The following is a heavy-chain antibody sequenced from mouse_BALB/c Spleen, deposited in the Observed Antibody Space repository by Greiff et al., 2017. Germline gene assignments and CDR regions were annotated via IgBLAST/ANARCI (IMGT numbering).Heavy chain of an antibody. CDR3: ARGAVVAPYAMDY. CDR1: GFTFSDYY. V-gene: IGHV5-4*02. Sequence: EVNVVESGGGLVKPGGSLKLSCAASGFTFSDYYMYWVRQTPEKRLEWVATISDGGSYTYYPDSVKGRFTISRDNAKNNLYLQMSSLKSEDTAMYYCARGAVVAPYAMDYWGQGTSVTVSS. CDR2: ISDGGSYT. D-gene: IGHD1-1*01. J-gene: IGHJ4*01.